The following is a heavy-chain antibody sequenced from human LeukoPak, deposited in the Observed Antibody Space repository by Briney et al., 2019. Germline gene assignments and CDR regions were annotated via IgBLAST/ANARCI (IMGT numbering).Heavy chain of an antibody. CDR1: GFIFSNYD. Sequence: PGGSLRLSCEASGFIFSNYDMHWVRQAPGKGLEGLALIWYDGQTKFYADSVKGRFTISRDNSGNTLFLHMTSLRVEDTAVYYCAREWGRIAVAGGPGYWGQGALVTVSS. D-gene: IGHD6-19*01. V-gene: IGHV3-33*01. J-gene: IGHJ4*02. CDR2: IWYDGQTK. CDR3: AREWGRIAVAGGPGY.